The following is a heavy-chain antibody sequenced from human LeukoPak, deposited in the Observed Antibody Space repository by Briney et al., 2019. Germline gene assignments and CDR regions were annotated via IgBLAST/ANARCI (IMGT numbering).Heavy chain of an antibody. V-gene: IGHV1-46*01. CDR3: ARDQSSIYSCLDH. CDR2: INPSGGST. CDR1: GYTFTSYY. D-gene: IGHD5-18*01. Sequence: ASVKVSCNPSGYTFTSYYMHWVRQAPGQGLEWMGIINPSGGSTSYAQKFQGRVTMTRDTSTSTVYMELSSLRSEDTAVYYCARDQSSIYSCLDHWPQGPLVTVSS. J-gene: IGHJ4*02.